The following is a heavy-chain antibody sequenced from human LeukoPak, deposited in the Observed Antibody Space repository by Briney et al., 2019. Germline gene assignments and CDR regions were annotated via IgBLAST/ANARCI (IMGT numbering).Heavy chain of an antibody. J-gene: IGHJ4*02. CDR2: IHHTGNT. V-gene: IGHV4-4*02. Sequence: PSETLSLTCTVYGGSISSDNWWSWVRQPPGKGLEWIGEIHHTGNTNFNPSLRSRVTISIDASKNQLSLKLSSVTAADTAVYYCARGGGWVFDSWGQGTLVTVSS. CDR3: ARGGGWVFDS. CDR1: GGSISSDNW. D-gene: IGHD6-19*01.